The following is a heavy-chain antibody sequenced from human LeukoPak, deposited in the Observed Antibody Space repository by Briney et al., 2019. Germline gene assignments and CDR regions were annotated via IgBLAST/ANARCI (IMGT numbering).Heavy chain of an antibody. J-gene: IGHJ4*02. CDR3: AKDLRRYCSSTSCEFDY. V-gene: IGHV3-23*01. D-gene: IGHD2-2*01. CDR2: ISGSGGST. Sequence: GGSLRLSCAASGFTFSSYAMSWVRQAPGKGLEWVSAISGSGGSTYYADSVKGRFTISRDNSKNTLYLQMNSLRAEDTAVYYCAKDLRRYCSSTSCEFDYWGQGTLVTVSS. CDR1: GFTFSSYA.